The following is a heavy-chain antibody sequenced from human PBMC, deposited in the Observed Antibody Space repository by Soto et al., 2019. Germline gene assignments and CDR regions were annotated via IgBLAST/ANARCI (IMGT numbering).Heavy chain of an antibody. CDR1: GFTFSNAW. Sequence: GGSLRLSCAASGFTFSNAWMSWVRQAPGEGLEWVGRIRTKTDGGTTNYAAPVEGRLTISRDDSKNTLYLHMNSLKTEDTAVYYCTTGFDFRGQGTLVTVSS. D-gene: IGHD3-3*01. V-gene: IGHV3-15*01. J-gene: IGHJ4*02. CDR2: IRTKTDGGTT. CDR3: TTGFDF.